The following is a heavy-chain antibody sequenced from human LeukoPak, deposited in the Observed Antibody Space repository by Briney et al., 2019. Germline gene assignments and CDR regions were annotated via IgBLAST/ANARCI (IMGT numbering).Heavy chain of an antibody. CDR3: VRGAYNWGR. J-gene: IGHJ4*02. V-gene: IGHV3-7*05. D-gene: IGHD1-1*01. CDR1: GVXFSTYW. Sequence: GGSLRLSCAASGVXFSTYWMTWVRQAPGKGLEWVANIKQDGSENYYVDSVKGRFTISRDNAKNSVYLQMNSLRAEDTAVYYCVRGAYNWGRWGQGTLVTVSS. CDR2: IKQDGSEN.